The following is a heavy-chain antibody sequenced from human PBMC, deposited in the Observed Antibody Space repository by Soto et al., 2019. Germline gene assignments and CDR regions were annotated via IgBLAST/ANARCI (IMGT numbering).Heavy chain of an antibody. D-gene: IGHD3-16*01. Sequence: QVQLVQSGADVKKPGSSVKVSCKASGGSFGSSAISWVRQAPAQGLEWMGEIIPVFDKANYAQNFQGRLTITADEPTGTVFMQRSSLRAEDTAVYFCARLRRDWGDAFDLWGLGTLVTVSS. J-gene: IGHJ3*01. CDR1: GGSFGSSA. CDR2: IIPVFDKA. V-gene: IGHV1-69*01. CDR3: ARLRRDWGDAFDL.